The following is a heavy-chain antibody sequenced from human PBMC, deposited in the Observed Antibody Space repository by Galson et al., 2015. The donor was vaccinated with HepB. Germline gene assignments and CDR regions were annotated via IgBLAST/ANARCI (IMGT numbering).Heavy chain of an antibody. CDR3: ARGLYYGSGSYMPAGY. D-gene: IGHD3-10*01. CDR1: GYTFTSYG. CDR2: ISAYNGNT. V-gene: IGHV1-18*01. J-gene: IGHJ4*02. Sequence: SVKVSCKASGYTFTSYGISWVRQAPGQGLEWMGWISAYNGNTNYAQKLQGRVTMTTDTSTSTAYMELSSLRSEDTAVYYCARGLYYGSGSYMPAGYWGQGTLVTVSS.